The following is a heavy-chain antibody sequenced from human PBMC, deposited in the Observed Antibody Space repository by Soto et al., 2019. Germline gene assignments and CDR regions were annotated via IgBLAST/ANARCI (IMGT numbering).Heavy chain of an antibody. V-gene: IGHV1-69*01. D-gene: IGHD1-26*01. CDR3: ARAPIHPISIVGAEYFDY. J-gene: IGHJ4*02. Sequence: QVQLVQSGAEVKKPGSSVKVSCKASGGTFSSYAISWVRQAPGQGLEWMGGIIPIFGTANYAQKFQGRVTITADESTSTAYMELGSLRSEDTAVYYCARAPIHPISIVGAEYFDYWGQGTLVTVSS. CDR2: IIPIFGTA. CDR1: GGTFSSYA.